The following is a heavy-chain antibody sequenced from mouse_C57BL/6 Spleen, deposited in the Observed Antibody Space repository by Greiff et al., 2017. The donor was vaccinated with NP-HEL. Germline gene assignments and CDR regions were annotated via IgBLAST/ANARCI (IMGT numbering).Heavy chain of an antibody. V-gene: IGHV3-6*01. CDR1: GYSITRGYY. Sequence: EVQVVESGPGLVKPSQSLSLTCSVTGYSITRGYYWNWIRQFPGNKLEWMGYISYDGSNNYNPSLKNRISITRDTSKNQFFLKLNSVTTEDTATYYCARERYFDVWGTGTTVTVSS. J-gene: IGHJ1*03. CDR3: ARERYFDV. CDR2: ISYDGSN.